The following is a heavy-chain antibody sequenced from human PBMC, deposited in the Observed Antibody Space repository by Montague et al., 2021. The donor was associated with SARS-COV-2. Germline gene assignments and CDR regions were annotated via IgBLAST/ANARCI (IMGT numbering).Heavy chain of an antibody. Sequence: SETLSLTCTVSGGSISSYYWSWIWKPPGKGLEWIGYIYYSGSTNYNPSLKSRVTISVDTAKNKFSLKLSSVTAADTAVYYCAGVKRGYCYGLGFSAHFDYWGQGTLVTVSS. CDR2: IYYSGST. CDR1: GGSISSYY. CDR3: AGVKRGYCYGLGFSAHFDY. J-gene: IGHJ4*02. V-gene: IGHV4-59*01. D-gene: IGHD3-10*01.